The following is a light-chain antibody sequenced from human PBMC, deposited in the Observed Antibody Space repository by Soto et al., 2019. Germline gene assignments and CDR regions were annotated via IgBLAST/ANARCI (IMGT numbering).Light chain of an antibody. CDR3: QQLDSYPLT. J-gene: IGKJ4*01. Sequence: IPLTQSPSSLSASVGDRVTITCRASQGISSDLAWYQQNPGKAPNLLIYGVSTLQSGVPSRFSGSGSGTHFTLTISSLQPEDFATYYCQQLDSYPLTFGGGTTVEI. CDR2: GVS. CDR1: QGISSD. V-gene: IGKV1-9*01.